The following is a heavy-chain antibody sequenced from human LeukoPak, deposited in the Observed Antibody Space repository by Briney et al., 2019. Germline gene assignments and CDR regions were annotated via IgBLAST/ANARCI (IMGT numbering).Heavy chain of an antibody. Sequence: ASVKVSRKASGYTFTGYYMHWVRQAPGQGLEWMGWINPNSGGTNYAQKFQGWVTMTRDTSISTAYMELSRLRSDDTAVYYCARGGPSYYYDSSGYPGPWGQGTLVTVSS. CDR3: ARGGPSYYYDSSGYPGP. D-gene: IGHD3-22*01. CDR2: INPNSGGT. CDR1: GYTFTGYY. J-gene: IGHJ5*02. V-gene: IGHV1-2*04.